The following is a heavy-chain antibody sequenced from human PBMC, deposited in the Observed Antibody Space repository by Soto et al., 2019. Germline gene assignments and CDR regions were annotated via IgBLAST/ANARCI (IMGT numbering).Heavy chain of an antibody. J-gene: IGHJ4*02. CDR1: GFAFPTYA. D-gene: IGHD2-2*01. V-gene: IGHV3-23*01. CDR2: ISDSGSKT. Sequence: EVQLLESGGGLAQPGESLGLSCAASGFAFPTYAMTWVRQIPGKGLEWVASISDSGSKTYYADSVEGRVIIYRDNSMNAVSLQINNQRVDDSAVYYWVKKKGARDSDLQYFVDSWGQGTLVTVSS. CDR3: VKKKGARDSDLQYFVDS.